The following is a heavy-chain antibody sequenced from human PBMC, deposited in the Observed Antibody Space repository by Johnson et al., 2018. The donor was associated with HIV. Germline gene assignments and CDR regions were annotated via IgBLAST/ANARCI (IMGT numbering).Heavy chain of an antibody. V-gene: IGHV3-33*06. CDR3: ANDFWSGSGI. CDR2: IWYDGSNK. CDR1: SNFG. D-gene: IGHD3-3*01. Sequence: SNFGMHWVRQAPGKGLEWVAVIWYDGSNKYYADSVKGRFTISRDNSKSTLYLQMNSLRAEDTAVYYCANDFWSGSGIWGQGTMVTVSS. J-gene: IGHJ3*02.